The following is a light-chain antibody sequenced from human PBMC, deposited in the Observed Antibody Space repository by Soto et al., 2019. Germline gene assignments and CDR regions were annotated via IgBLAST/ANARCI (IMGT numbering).Light chain of an antibody. CDR1: SSDVGGYNY. CDR3: SSYAGRYTYV. Sequence: QSALTQPASVSGSPGQSITISCTGTSSDVGGYNYVSWYQQHPGKAPKLMIYDVTKRPPGVPDRFSGSKSGNTASLTISGLQSEDEADYYCSSYAGRYTYVFGTGTKVTVL. V-gene: IGLV2-11*01. J-gene: IGLJ1*01. CDR2: DVT.